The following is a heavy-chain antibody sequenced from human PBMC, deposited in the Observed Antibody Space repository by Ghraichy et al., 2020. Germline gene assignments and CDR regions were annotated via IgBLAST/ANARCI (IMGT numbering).Heavy chain of an antibody. J-gene: IGHJ3*02. CDR3: ARSKDYYDTRRAFDI. V-gene: IGHV4-4*07. Sequence: ESLNISCTVFGGYMSSYYWSWIRQPAGKGLEWIGRIYNSGSFDYNPSLKSRVTMSEDTPNNQFSLKLTSLTAADTAVYYCARSKDYYDTRRAFDIWGQGIMVTVSS. CDR1: GGYMSSYY. CDR2: IYNSGSF. D-gene: IGHD3-22*01.